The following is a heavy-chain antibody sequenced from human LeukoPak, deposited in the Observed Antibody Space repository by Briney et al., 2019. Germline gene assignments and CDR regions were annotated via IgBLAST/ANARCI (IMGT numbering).Heavy chain of an antibody. D-gene: IGHD3-10*01. CDR1: GDSISTSSYY. V-gene: IGHV4-39*07. CDR2: IYYSGST. J-gene: IGHJ2*01. CDR3: ARGAFMVRGVIGYFDL. Sequence: PSETLSLTCSVSGDSISTSSYYWGWIRQPPGKGLEWIGTIYYSGSTYYNPSLTSRVTISVDTSKNQFSLKLSSVTAADTAVYYCARGAFMVRGVIGYFDLWGRGTLVTVSS.